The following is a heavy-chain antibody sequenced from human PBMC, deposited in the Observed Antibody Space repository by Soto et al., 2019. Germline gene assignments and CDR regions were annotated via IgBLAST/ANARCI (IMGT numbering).Heavy chain of an antibody. CDR3: ASALGRNYYGSGSRDY. Sequence: QVQLQQWGAGLLKPSETLSLTCAVYGGSFSGYYWSWIRQPPGKGLEWIGEINHSGSTNYNPSLKSRVTISVDTSKNQFSLKLSSVTAADTAVYYCASALGRNYYGSGSRDYWGQGTLVTVSS. D-gene: IGHD3-10*01. V-gene: IGHV4-34*01. CDR2: INHSGST. J-gene: IGHJ4*02. CDR1: GGSFSGYY.